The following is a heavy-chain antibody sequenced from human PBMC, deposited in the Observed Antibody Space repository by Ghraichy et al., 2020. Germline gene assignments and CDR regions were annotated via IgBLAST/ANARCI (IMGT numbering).Heavy chain of an antibody. CDR1: GFTFSSYG. CDR2: ISYDGSNK. V-gene: IGHV3-30*18. CDR3: AKDIDYYDSSGYYYPVDYTDY. Sequence: GGSLRLSCAASGFTFSSYGMHWVRQAPGKGLEWVAVISYDGSNKYYADSVKGRFTISRDNSKNTLYLQMNSLRAEDTAVYYCAKDIDYYDSSGYYYPVDYTDYWSQGTLVTVYS. J-gene: IGHJ4*02. D-gene: IGHD3-22*01.